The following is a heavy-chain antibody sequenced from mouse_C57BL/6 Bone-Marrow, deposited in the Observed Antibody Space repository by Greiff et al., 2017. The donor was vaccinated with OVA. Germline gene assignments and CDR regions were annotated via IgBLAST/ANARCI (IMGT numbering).Heavy chain of an antibody. Sequence: EVQGVESGAGLVKPGGSLKLSCAASGFTFSSYAMSWVRQTPEKRLEWVAYISSGGDYIYYADTVKGRFTISRDNARNTLYLQMSSLKSEDTAMYYCTREKDYYGSSYRWYFDVWGTGTTVTVSS. J-gene: IGHJ1*03. V-gene: IGHV5-9-1*02. CDR1: GFTFSSYA. D-gene: IGHD1-1*01. CDR2: ISSGGDYI. CDR3: TREKDYYGSSYRWYFDV.